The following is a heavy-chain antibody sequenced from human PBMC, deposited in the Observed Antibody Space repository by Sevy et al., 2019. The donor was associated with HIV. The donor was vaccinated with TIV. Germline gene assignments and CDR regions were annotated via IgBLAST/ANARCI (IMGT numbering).Heavy chain of an antibody. Sequence: ASVKVSCKASGYTFTSYGISWVRQAPGQGLEWMGWISAYNGNTNYAQKLQGRVTMTTDTSTSTAYIELRSLRSDDTAVYYWARISLYYDILTGYYFNYYYGMDVWGQGTTVTVSS. J-gene: IGHJ6*02. CDR1: GYTFTSYG. D-gene: IGHD3-9*01. CDR3: ARISLYYDILTGYYFNYYYGMDV. CDR2: ISAYNGNT. V-gene: IGHV1-18*04.